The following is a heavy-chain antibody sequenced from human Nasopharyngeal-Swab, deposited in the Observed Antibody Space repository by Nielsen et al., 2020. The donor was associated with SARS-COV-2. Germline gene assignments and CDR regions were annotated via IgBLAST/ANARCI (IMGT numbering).Heavy chain of an antibody. J-gene: IGHJ4*02. V-gene: IGHV4-30-2*01. CDR2: IYHSGST. CDR1: GGSISSGGYS. CDR3: ASQAVQRSNYYGSGSRSYYFDY. Sequence: SETLSLTCAVSGGSISSGGYSWRWIRQPPGKGLEWIGYIYHSGSTYYNPSLKSRVTISVDRSKNQFSLKLSSVTAADTAVYYCASQAVQRSNYYGSGSRSYYFDYWGQGTLVTVSS. D-gene: IGHD3-10*01.